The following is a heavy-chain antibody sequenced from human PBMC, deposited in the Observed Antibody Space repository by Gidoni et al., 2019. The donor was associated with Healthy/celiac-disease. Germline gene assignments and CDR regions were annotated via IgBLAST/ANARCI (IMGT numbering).Heavy chain of an antibody. J-gene: IGHJ4*02. V-gene: IGHV3-23*01. CDR1: GFTFSSYA. D-gene: IGHD6-6*01. CDR2: IIGSGGST. Sequence: EVQLLESGGGLVQPGWSLRLSCAASGFTFSSYAMSWVRQAPGKGLEWVSAIIGSGGSTYYADSVKGRFTISRDKSKNTLYLQMNSLRAEDTAVYDCAKSGPWQLAYYFDYWGQGTLVTVSS. CDR3: AKSGPWQLAYYFDY.